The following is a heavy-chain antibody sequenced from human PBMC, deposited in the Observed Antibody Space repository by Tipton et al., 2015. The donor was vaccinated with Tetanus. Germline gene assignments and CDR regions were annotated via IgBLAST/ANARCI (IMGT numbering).Heavy chain of an antibody. CDR1: GGSFSGYY. CDR3: ARGPPRLQFSY. CDR2: INHSGST. J-gene: IGHJ4*02. D-gene: IGHD5-24*01. Sequence: TLSLTCAVYGGSFSGYYWSWIRQPPGKGLEWIGEINHSGSTNYSPSLKSRVTISVDTSKNQFSLRLSSVTAADTAVYYCARGPPRLQFSYWGQGTLATVSS. V-gene: IGHV4-34*01.